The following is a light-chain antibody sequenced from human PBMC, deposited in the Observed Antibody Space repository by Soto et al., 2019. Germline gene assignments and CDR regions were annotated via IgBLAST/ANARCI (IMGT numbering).Light chain of an antibody. CDR3: QSYDSTLSGLL. J-gene: IGLJ2*01. Sequence: QSVLTQPPSVSGAPGQRVTISCTGSGSNIGAGYEVHWYQHLPGTTPKLLIYSNNNRPSGVPDRFSGSRSGTSASLAIAGLQAEDEADYYCQSYDSTLSGLLFGGGTQLTVL. V-gene: IGLV1-40*01. CDR1: GSNIGAGYE. CDR2: SNN.